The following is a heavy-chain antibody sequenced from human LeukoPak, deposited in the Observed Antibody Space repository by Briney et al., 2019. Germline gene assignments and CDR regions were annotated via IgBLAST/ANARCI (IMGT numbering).Heavy chain of an antibody. CDR3: AREGEYDYYYGMDV. CDR1: GFIFSSYE. J-gene: IGHJ6*04. D-gene: IGHD2/OR15-2a*01. CDR2: ISSSCSTR. Sequence: GSLRLSCAASGFIFSSYEMNWVRQAPGEGLEWVSYISSSCSTRYYADSVKGRFTISRDNAKNSLYLQMNSLRAEDTAVYYCAREGEYDYYYGMDVWGKGTTVTVSS. V-gene: IGHV3-48*03.